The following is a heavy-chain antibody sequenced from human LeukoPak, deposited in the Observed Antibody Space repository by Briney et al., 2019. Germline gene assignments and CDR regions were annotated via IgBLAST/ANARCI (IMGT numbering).Heavy chain of an antibody. V-gene: IGHV4-39*07. CDR1: GGSISTNYYY. D-gene: IGHD1-7*01. CDR3: ASTLVVAGTTRLDAFDI. Sequence: PSETLSLTCSVSGGSISTNYYYWDWLRQPPGMGLEYIGSIYYSGSTYYNPSLKSRVTISVDTSKNQFSPKLSSVTAADTAVYYCASTLVVAGTTRLDAFDIWGQGTMVTVSS. CDR2: IYYSGST. J-gene: IGHJ3*02.